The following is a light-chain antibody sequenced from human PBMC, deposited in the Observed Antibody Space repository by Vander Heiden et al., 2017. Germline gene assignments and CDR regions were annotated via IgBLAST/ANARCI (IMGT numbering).Light chain of an antibody. CDR1: SSDVDGYNS. CDR2: EGR. CDR3: SSFAGFNNYV. J-gene: IGLJ1*01. Sequence: SALTQPPSASGSPGQSVTISCTGNSSDVDGYNSVSWYQQHPGKVPKVVIYEGRQRPSGGPDRFSGSKSANTASLTVSGLQAEDEADYYCSSFAGFNNYVFGTGTKVTVL. V-gene: IGLV2-8*01.